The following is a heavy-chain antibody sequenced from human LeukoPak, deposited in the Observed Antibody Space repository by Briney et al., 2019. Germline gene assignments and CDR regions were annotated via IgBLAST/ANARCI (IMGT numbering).Heavy chain of an antibody. V-gene: IGHV4-38-2*02. Sequence: SETLSLTCSVSGYSISSGYYWGWIRQPPGKGLEWIGSVYHSASTHYNPSLKSQVTISVEASKNQFSLKLSSVTAADTAVYYCVRVKIYCRGGSCYAPFDYWGQGTLVTVSS. J-gene: IGHJ4*01. CDR3: VRVKIYCRGGSCYAPFDY. CDR2: VYHSAST. CDR1: GYSISSGYY. D-gene: IGHD2-15*01.